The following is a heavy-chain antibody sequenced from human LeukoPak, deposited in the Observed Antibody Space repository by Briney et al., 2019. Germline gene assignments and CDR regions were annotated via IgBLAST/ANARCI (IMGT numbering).Heavy chain of an antibody. Sequence: GGSLRLSCVASGFTVSSNYMSWVRQAPGEGLEWVSVIYSGGSTYYADSVKGRFTISRDNSKNTLYLQMNSLRAEDTAVYYCARETLMAYYFDYWGQGTLVTVSS. CDR2: IYSGGST. CDR1: GFTVSSNY. CDR3: ARETLMAYYFDY. V-gene: IGHV3-53*01. D-gene: IGHD3-10*01. J-gene: IGHJ4*02.